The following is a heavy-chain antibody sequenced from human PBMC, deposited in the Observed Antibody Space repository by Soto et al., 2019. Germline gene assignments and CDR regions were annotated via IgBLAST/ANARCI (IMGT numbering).Heavy chain of an antibody. Sequence: SETLSLTCTVSGGSVSSGGYYWSWIRQHPGKGLEWIGYIYYSGSTYYNPSLKSRVTISVDTSKNQFSLKLSSVTAADTAVYYCARGSVDTAMVPFDYWGQGTLVTVSS. CDR2: IYYSGST. CDR3: ARGSVDTAMVPFDY. V-gene: IGHV4-31*03. J-gene: IGHJ4*02. D-gene: IGHD5-18*01. CDR1: GGSVSSGGYY.